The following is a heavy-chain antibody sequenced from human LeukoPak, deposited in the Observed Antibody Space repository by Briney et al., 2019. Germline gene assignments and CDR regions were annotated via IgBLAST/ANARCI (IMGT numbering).Heavy chain of an antibody. J-gene: IGHJ4*02. Sequence: GGSLRLSCAASGFSFSSYSMNWVRQAPGKGLEWISYISTSSGFISYADSVKGRCTISRDNAKNSLYLQMNSLRAEDTAVYYCARGAFNTSPDYWGQGILVTVSS. V-gene: IGHV3-21*05. CDR2: ISTSSGFI. CDR1: GFSFSSYS. D-gene: IGHD2-2*01. CDR3: ARGAFNTSPDY.